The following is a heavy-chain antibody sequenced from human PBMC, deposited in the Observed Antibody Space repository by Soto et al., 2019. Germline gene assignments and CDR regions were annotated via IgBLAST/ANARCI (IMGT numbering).Heavy chain of an antibody. J-gene: IGHJ4*02. V-gene: IGHV1-18*01. CDR2: ISAYNGNT. CDR3: ARDNTDSSLLWFGVLDY. D-gene: IGHD3-10*01. Sequence: QVQLVQSGAEVKKPGASVKVSCKASGYTFTSYGISWVRQAPGQGLEWMGWISAYNGNTNDAQKLQGRVTMTTDTSTSTAYMELRSLRSDDTAVYYCARDNTDSSLLWFGVLDYWGQGTLVPVSS. CDR1: GYTFTSYG.